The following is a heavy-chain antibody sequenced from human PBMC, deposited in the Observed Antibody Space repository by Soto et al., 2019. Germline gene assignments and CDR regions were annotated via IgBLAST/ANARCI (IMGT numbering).Heavy chain of an antibody. CDR2: INRNNGDT. CDR3: ARDTDVAAAGRGVYYYYGMDV. J-gene: IGHJ6*02. V-gene: IGHV1-18*04. Sequence: VASVKVSCKASGYSFINYHMGCVRQAPGQGLEWMGIINRNNGDTNYAQKLQGRVTMTTDTSTRTAYMELRSLRSDDTAVYYCARDTDVAAAGRGVYYYYGMDVWGQGTTVTVSS. CDR1: GYSFINYH. D-gene: IGHD6-13*01.